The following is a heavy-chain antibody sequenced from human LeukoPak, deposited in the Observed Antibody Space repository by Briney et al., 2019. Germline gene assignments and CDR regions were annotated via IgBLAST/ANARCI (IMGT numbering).Heavy chain of an antibody. D-gene: IGHD3-9*01. CDR1: GGSISSYY. J-gene: IGHJ4*02. Sequence: SETLSLTCTVSGGSISSYYWSWIRQPPGKGLEWIGYIYYSGSTNYNPSLKSRVTISVDTSKNQFSLKLSSVTAADTAVYYCARGYYDILTGYSYYFDYWGQGTLVTVSS. CDR3: ARGYYDILTGYSYYFDY. V-gene: IGHV4-59*01. CDR2: IYYSGST.